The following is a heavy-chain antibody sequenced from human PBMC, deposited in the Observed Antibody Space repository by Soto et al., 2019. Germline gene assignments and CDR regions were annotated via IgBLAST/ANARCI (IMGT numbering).Heavy chain of an antibody. V-gene: IGHV3-23*01. Sequence: LRLSCEASGFTLRNYAMTWVRQAPGKGLEWVSLISANDVGTYYAESVKTRFTISTDQSRNTVYLQMDSLRTDDTAIYYCAKAKNDYNWDNRPPFDYWGQGTLVTVSS. CDR1: GFTLRNYA. J-gene: IGHJ4*02. D-gene: IGHD1-20*01. CDR3: AKAKNDYNWDNRPPFDY. CDR2: ISANDVGT.